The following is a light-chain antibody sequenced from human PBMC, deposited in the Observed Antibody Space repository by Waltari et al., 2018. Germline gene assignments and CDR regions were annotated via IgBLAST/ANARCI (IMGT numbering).Light chain of an antibody. Sequence: QSALTQPASVSESPGQSITISCTGTSSDVGGYNYVSWYQQHIGKAPKLMIYEVSKRPSGVSNRFSGSKSGNTASLTISGLQAEDEADYYCSSYTSSSTWVFGGGTKLTVL. CDR2: EVS. CDR3: SSYTSSSTWV. CDR1: SSDVGGYNY. V-gene: IGLV2-14*01. J-gene: IGLJ3*02.